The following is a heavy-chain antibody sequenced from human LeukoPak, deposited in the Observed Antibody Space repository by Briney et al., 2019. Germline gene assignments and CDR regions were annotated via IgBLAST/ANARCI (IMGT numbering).Heavy chain of an antibody. V-gene: IGHV4-59*08. CDR3: ARLASSGWSHCDY. D-gene: IGHD6-19*01. Sequence: PSETLSLTCAVSGGSISGYYWSWIRQSPGKGLEWIGYIYYSGSTNYNPSLKSRVTISVDTSKNQFSLKMNSVTAADTAVYYCARLASSGWSHCDYWGQGTLVTVSS. J-gene: IGHJ4*02. CDR2: IYYSGST. CDR1: GGSISGYY.